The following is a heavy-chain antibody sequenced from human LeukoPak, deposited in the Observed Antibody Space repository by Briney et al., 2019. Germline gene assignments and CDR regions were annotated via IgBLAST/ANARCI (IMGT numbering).Heavy chain of an antibody. CDR3: ARDRVTKGPDAFDT. J-gene: IGHJ3*02. D-gene: IGHD4-17*01. Sequence: SETLSLTCTVPGGSISSGGYYWSWIRQRRGKGLEWIGNIYYGGYTSFNPSLRSRLTISIDTSKKQFSLRLSSVTAADTALYYCARDRVTKGPDAFDTWGQGTMVTVSS. V-gene: IGHV4-31*03. CDR2: IYYGGYT. CDR1: GGSISSGGYY.